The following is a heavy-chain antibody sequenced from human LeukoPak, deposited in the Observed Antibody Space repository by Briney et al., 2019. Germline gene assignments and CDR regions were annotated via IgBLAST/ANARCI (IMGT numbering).Heavy chain of an antibody. V-gene: IGHV4-30-2*01. CDR3: ARDQYGDNGEYWFDP. CDR1: GGSISSGGYS. D-gene: IGHD4-17*01. J-gene: IGHJ5*02. Sequence: SQTLSLTCAVSGGSISSGGYSWSWIRQPPGKGLEWIGYIYHSGSTYYNPSLKSRVTISVDRSKNQFSLMLSSVTAADTAVYYCARDQYGDNGEYWFDPWGQGTLVTVSS. CDR2: IYHSGST.